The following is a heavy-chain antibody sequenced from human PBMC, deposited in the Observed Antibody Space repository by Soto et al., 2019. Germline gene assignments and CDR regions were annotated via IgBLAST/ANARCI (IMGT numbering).Heavy chain of an antibody. CDR2: IIPIFGAA. J-gene: IGHJ4*02. CDR1: GGTFSSYA. V-gene: IGHV1-69*13. D-gene: IGHD3-22*01. Sequence: GASVKVSCKASGGTFSSYAISCVRHAPGQGLEWMGGIIPIFGAANYAQKFQGRVTITADESTSTAYMELSSLRSEDTAVYYCASQGPDSSGYYFNYWGQGTLVPVSS. CDR3: ASQGPDSSGYYFNY.